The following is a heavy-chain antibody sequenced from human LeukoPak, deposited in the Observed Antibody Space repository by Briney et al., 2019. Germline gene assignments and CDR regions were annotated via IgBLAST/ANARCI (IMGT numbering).Heavy chain of an antibody. J-gene: IGHJ4*02. CDR1: GGSIGSYY. CDR2: IYYSGGT. Sequence: PSETLSPTCTVSGGSIGSYYWNWIRQPPGKGLEWIGYIYYSGGTNYNPSFKSRVTISVDTSKSQFSLRLSSVTAADTAVYYCARVGYAYGPFDSWGQGTLVTVSS. V-gene: IGHV4-59*01. CDR3: ARVGYAYGPFDS. D-gene: IGHD5-18*01.